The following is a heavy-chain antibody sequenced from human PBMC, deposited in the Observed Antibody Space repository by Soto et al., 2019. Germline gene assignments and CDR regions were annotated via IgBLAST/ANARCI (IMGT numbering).Heavy chain of an antibody. Sequence: EVQLVESGGGSAQPGGSLRLSCATSGFAFSTYAMTWVRQVPGRGLEWVSTILPDETGFYTVSVKGRFTISRDNFRGILYLQMNDLWVEDGAIYFCAKDRLPTSGQRFYFDSWGQGSLVTVSS. J-gene: IGHJ4*02. V-gene: IGHV3-23*04. D-gene: IGHD2-15*01. CDR2: ILPDETG. CDR3: AKDRLPTSGQRFYFDS. CDR1: GFAFSTYA.